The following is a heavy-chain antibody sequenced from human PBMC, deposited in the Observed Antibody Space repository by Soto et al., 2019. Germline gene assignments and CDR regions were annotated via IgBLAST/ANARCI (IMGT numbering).Heavy chain of an antibody. CDR2: IQYRGST. Sequence: SETLSLTCTVSDDSITSGAYYWGLIRQPPGKGLEWIGTIQYRGSTYYNPSLKSRVTMSLDTSKNQYSLKLSFVTAADTAMYYCARGDILTGYCHWGQGTLVTVCS. D-gene: IGHD3-9*01. V-gene: IGHV4-39*01. CDR1: DDSITSGAYY. J-gene: IGHJ4*02. CDR3: ARGDILTGYCH.